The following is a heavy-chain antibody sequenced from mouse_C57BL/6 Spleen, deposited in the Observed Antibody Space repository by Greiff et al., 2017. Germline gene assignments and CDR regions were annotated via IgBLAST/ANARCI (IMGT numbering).Heavy chain of an antibody. Sequence: QVQLQQSGAELVRPGTSVKVSCKASGYAFTNYLIEWVKQRPGQGLEWIGVINPGSGGTNYNEKFKGKATLTADKSSSTAYMQLSSLTSEDSAVCTCARGSNYGYFDYWGQGTTLTVSS. CDR2: INPGSGGT. CDR3: ARGSNYGYFDY. D-gene: IGHD2-5*01. J-gene: IGHJ2*01. V-gene: IGHV1-54*01. CDR1: GYAFTNYL.